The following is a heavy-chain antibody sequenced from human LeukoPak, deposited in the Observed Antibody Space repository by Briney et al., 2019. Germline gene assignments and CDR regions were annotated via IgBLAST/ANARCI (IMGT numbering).Heavy chain of an antibody. CDR2: IKSKTDGETT. J-gene: IGHJ4*02. CDR3: ATRMTSNRYFDY. CDR1: GFTFSNAW. Sequence: GGSLRLSCAASGFTFSNAWMSWVRQAPGKGLEWVGRIKSKTDGETTDYAAPVKGRFTISRDDSINTLYLHTNSLKTEDTAVYFCATRMTSNRYFDYWGQGTLVTASS. D-gene: IGHD2-21*02. V-gene: IGHV3-15*01.